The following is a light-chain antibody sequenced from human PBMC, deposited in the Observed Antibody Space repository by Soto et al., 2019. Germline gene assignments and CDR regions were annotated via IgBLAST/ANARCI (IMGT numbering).Light chain of an antibody. CDR2: GTS. CDR1: QSIDNY. V-gene: IGKV1-39*01. CDR3: QESYTSPAVS. Sequence: DIQMTQSPSSPSASVGDRVTITCRASQSIDNYLNWYQHKPGEAPKLLIYGTSTLQTGVPLRFSGSGSGTDFTLTISSLQAEDFATYFCQESYTSPAVSFGGGTKVDIK. J-gene: IGKJ4*01.